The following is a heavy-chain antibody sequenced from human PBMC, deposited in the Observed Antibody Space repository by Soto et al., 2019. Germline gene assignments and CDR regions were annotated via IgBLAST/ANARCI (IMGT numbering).Heavy chain of an antibody. V-gene: IGHV1-18*01. Sequence: DSVKVSCKASGYTFTSDGIRWVRQAPGEGLEWMGLISACDGKTSYAQKFKGRVTMTRDTATSTAYMELSSLTSEDTAVYYCAMKVTMVRGDAFNIRAQGTLVPVSS. CDR2: ISACDGKT. J-gene: IGHJ3*02. D-gene: IGHD3-10*01. CDR3: AMKVTMVRGDAFNI. CDR1: GYTFTSDG.